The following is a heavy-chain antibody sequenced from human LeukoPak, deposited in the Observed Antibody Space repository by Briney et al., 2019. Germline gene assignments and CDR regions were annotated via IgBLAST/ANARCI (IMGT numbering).Heavy chain of an antibody. Sequence: SETLSLTCSVSGGSISSSSHYWDWIRQPPGEGLEWIGSIYYSGSTYYNPSLKSRVTISVDTSKNQFSLKLISVTAADTAVYYCASFMGRGAPLDVWGKGTTVTVSS. D-gene: IGHD3-10*01. CDR1: GGSISSSSHY. CDR2: IYYSGST. J-gene: IGHJ6*04. V-gene: IGHV4-39*07. CDR3: ASFMGRGAPLDV.